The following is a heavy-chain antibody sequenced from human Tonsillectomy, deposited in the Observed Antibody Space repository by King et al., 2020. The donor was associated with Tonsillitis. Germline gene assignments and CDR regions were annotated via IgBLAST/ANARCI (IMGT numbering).Heavy chain of an antibody. V-gene: IGHV3-21*01. CDR1: GFTFRSYS. J-gene: IGHJ5*02. CDR2: IISSSSYI. D-gene: IGHD1-1*01. CDR3: ARDGTERSGNWFDP. Sequence: VQLVESGGGLVKPGGSLRLSCAASGFTFRSYSMNWVRQAPGKGLEWGSSIISSSSYIYYADSVKGRFTISRDNAKNALYLQMNSLRAEDTAVYYCARDGTERSGNWFDPWGQGTLVTVSS.